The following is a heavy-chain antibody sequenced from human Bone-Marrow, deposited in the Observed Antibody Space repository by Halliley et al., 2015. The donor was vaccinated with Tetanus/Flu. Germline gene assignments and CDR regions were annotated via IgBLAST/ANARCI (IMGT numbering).Heavy chain of an antibody. CDR3: ARVSGIMVIILEDMYFDS. Sequence: TLSLTCTVSSASISGDNWWSWVRQPPGKGLEWIGEISHSGSTNYNPSLKSRLTMSLDKSKNQFSLRLNSVTAADTAIYYCARVSGIMVIILEDMYFDSWGQGTLVTVSS. V-gene: IGHV4-4*02. CDR1: SASISGDNW. J-gene: IGHJ4*02. CDR2: ISHSGST. D-gene: IGHD3-3*01.